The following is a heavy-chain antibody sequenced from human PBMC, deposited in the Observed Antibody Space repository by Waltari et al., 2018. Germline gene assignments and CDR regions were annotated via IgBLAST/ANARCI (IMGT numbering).Heavy chain of an antibody. J-gene: IGHJ5*02. Sequence: QVQLQQWGAGLLKPSETLSLTCAVYGGSFSGYYWSWIRQPPGKGLEWIGEINHSGSTNYNPSLKSRVTISVDTSKNQFSLKLISVTAADTAVYYCARDVGITGTTRGNWFDPWGQGTLVTVSS. V-gene: IGHV4-34*01. D-gene: IGHD1-7*01. CDR3: ARDVGITGTTRGNWFDP. CDR1: GGSFSGYY. CDR2: INHSGST.